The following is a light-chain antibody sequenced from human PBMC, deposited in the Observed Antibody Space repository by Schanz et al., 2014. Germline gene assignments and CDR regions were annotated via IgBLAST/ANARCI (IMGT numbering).Light chain of an antibody. V-gene: IGLV2-11*01. Sequence: QSVLTQPRSVSGSPGQSVTISCTGTSSDVGGYNYVSWYQQHPGKAPKLMIYDVSKRPSGVPDRFSGSKSGTSASLAISGLQSEDEADYYCASWDDSLNARVFGGGTKLTVL. CDR1: SSDVGGYNY. CDR3: ASWDDSLNARV. CDR2: DVS. J-gene: IGLJ3*02.